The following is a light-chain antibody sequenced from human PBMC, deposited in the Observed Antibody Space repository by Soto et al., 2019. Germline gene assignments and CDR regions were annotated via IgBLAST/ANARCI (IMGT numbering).Light chain of an antibody. V-gene: IGKV3-20*01. CDR1: QSVSSSY. CDR3: LQYGSSPRT. CDR2: GAS. J-gene: IGKJ1*01. Sequence: EIVLTQSPGTLSLSPGERATLSCRASQSVSSSYLAWYQQKPGQAPRLLIYGASSRATGIPDRFSGSGSGTDFTLTINRLEPEDFAVYSCLQYGSSPRTFGQGTKVEIK.